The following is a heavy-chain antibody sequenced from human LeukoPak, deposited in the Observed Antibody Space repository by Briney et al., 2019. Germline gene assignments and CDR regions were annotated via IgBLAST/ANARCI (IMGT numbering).Heavy chain of an antibody. J-gene: IGHJ5*02. V-gene: IGHV4-38-2*01. Sequence: IPSETLSLICAVSGYSISSGYYWGWIRQPPGKGLEWIGSIYHSGSTYYNPSLKSRVTISVDTSKNQFSLKLSSVTAADTAVYYCARNRGSAPYNWFDPWGQGTLVTVSS. CDR3: ARNRGSAPYNWFDP. D-gene: IGHD3-10*01. CDR1: GYSISSGYY. CDR2: IYHSGST.